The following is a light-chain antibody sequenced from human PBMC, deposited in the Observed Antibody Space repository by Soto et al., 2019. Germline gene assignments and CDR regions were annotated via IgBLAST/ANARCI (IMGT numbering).Light chain of an antibody. J-gene: IGLJ1*01. Sequence: QSVLTQPASVSGSPGQSITISCTGTSSDVGLYDYVSWYQQHPGKAPQLMIYAVSNRPSGVSNRFSGSKSGNTASLTISGLQAEDEADYYCTSYTSISTYVFGTGTKVTVL. CDR1: SSDVGLYDY. V-gene: IGLV2-14*01. CDR3: TSYTSISTYV. CDR2: AVS.